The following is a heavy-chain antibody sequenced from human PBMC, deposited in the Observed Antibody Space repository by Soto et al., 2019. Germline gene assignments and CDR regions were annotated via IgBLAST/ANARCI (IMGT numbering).Heavy chain of an antibody. D-gene: IGHD3-3*01. CDR3: ARSAITLFGVVSIPPHYYSEMDV. J-gene: IGHJ6*02. V-gene: IGHV1-69*01. CDR2: IIPIFGIG. Sequence: QVQLVHSGVEVKKPGSSVKVSCKAFGGTFNSYAISWLRQAPGQGFEWRGGIIPIFGIGNDAQRFQGRVTITADESTGTAYMELSSLRSEDTGVYYCARSAITLFGVVSIPPHYYSEMDVWGQGTTVTVSS. CDR1: GGTFNSYA.